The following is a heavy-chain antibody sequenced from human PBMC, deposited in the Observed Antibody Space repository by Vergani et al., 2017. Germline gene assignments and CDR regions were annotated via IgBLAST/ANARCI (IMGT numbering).Heavy chain of an antibody. J-gene: IGHJ4*02. CDR2: IKQDGSEK. Sequence: EVQLVESGGGLVQPGGSLRLSCAASGFTFSSYWMSWVRQAPGKGLEWVANIKQDGSEKYYVDSVKGRFTISRDNSKNTLYLQMNSLRAEDTAVYYCAKGSNAVAGTNTSDGWGQGTLVTVSS. CDR3: AKGSNAVAGTNTSDG. CDR1: GFTFSSYW. D-gene: IGHD6-19*01. V-gene: IGHV3-7*03.